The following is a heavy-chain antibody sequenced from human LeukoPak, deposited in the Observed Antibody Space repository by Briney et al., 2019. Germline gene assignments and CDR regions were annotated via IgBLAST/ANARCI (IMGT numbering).Heavy chain of an antibody. D-gene: IGHD6-6*01. CDR3: ARDTDGQLGD. Sequence: GGSLRLSCAAAGFTFSSYGMHWDRQAPGKGLEWVAVIWYDGSNKYYADSVRGRFTISRDNSKNTLYLQMNSVRAEDTAVYNCARDTDGQLGDWGQGTLVTVSS. V-gene: IGHV3-33*01. J-gene: IGHJ4*02. CDR1: GFTFSSYG. CDR2: IWYDGSNK.